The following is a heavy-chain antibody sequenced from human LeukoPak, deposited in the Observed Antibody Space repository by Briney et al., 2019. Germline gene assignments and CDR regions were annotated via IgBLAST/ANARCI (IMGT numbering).Heavy chain of an antibody. CDR3: AKDSAHTGYDSSGYYSDAFDI. CDR2: ISGSGGST. D-gene: IGHD3-22*01. J-gene: IGHJ3*02. V-gene: IGHV3-23*01. Sequence: GGSLRLSCAASGFTFSSYGMSWVRQAPGKGLEWVSAISGSGGSTYYADSVKGRFTISRDNSKNTLYLQMNSLRAEDTAVYYCAKDSAHTGYDSSGYYSDAFDIWGQGTMVTVSS. CDR1: GFTFSSYG.